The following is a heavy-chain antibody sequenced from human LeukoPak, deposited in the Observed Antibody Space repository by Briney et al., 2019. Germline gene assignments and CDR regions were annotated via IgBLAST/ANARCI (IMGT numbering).Heavy chain of an antibody. CDR1: GGSISSSSYY. CDR3: ASLARVLNY. CDR2: IYYSGST. Sequence: SETLSLTCTVSGGSISSSSYYWGWIRQPPGKGLEWIGSIYYSGSTYYNPSLKSRVTISVDTSKNQFSLKLSSVTAADTAVYYCASLARVLNYWGQGTLVTVSS. V-gene: IGHV4-39*01. J-gene: IGHJ4*02.